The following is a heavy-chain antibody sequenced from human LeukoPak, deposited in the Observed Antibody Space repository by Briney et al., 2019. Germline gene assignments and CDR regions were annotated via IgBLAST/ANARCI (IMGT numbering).Heavy chain of an antibody. Sequence: MPSGTLSLTCAVSGGSISSSNWWSWVRQPPGKGLEWIGEIYHSGSTNYNPSLKSRVTISVDKSKNQFSLKLSSVTAADTAVYYCARGDYYYDSSGYPVHYFDYWGQGTLVTVSS. CDR3: ARGDYYYDSSGYPVHYFDY. V-gene: IGHV4-4*02. CDR2: IYHSGST. J-gene: IGHJ4*02. CDR1: GGSISSSNW. D-gene: IGHD3-22*01.